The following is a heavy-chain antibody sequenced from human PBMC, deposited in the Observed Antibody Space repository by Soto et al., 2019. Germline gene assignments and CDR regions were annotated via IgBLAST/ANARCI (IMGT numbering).Heavy chain of an antibody. Sequence: GGSLRLSCAASGFTFSSYGMHWVRQAPGKGLEWVAVISYDGSNKYYADSVKGRFTNSRDNSKNTLYLQMNSLRAEDTAVYYCAKGVGATYLFDYWGQGTLVTVSS. CDR1: GFTFSSYG. J-gene: IGHJ4*02. D-gene: IGHD1-26*01. V-gene: IGHV3-30*18. CDR2: ISYDGSNK. CDR3: AKGVGATYLFDY.